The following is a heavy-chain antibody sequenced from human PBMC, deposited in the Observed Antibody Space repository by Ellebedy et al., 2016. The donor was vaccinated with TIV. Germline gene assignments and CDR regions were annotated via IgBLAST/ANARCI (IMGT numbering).Heavy chain of an antibody. V-gene: IGHV2-5*01. Sequence: SGPTLVKPTQTLTLTCTFSGFSLSTSGVGVGWIRQPPGKALEWLALIYWNDDKRYSPSLKSRLTITKDTSKNQVVLTMTNMDPVDTTTYYWARTESIVGATSNYYFDYWGQGTLVTGSS. CDR1: GFSLSTSGVG. D-gene: IGHD1-26*01. CDR3: ARTESIVGATSNYYFDY. CDR2: IYWNDDK. J-gene: IGHJ4*02.